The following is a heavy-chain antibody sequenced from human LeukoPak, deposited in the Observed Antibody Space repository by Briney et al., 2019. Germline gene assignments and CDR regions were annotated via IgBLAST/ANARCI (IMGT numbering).Heavy chain of an antibody. J-gene: IGHJ3*02. D-gene: IGHD1-26*01. CDR3: ARARGGSFDAFDI. CDR1: GGSISSYY. Sequence: SETLSLTCTVSGGSISSYYWSWIRQPPGKGLEWIGYIYYSGSTNYNPSLKSRVTISIDTSKNQFSLKLSSVTAEDTAVYYCARARGGSFDAFDIWGQGTMVTVSS. V-gene: IGHV4-59*01. CDR2: IYYSGST.